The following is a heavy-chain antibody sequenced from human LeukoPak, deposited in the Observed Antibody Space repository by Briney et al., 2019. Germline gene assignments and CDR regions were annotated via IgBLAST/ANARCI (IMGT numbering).Heavy chain of an antibody. Sequence: SETLSLTCTVSGDSITSGDHSWNWIRQSPGRGLEWIGYIYARGSAYYNPSLNRRVTISVDRSKNQFFLNLNPVTAADTAVYFCARGATPLDWFDPWGQGIPVTVSS. V-gene: IGHV4-30-2*06. CDR1: GDSITSGDHS. CDR2: IYARGSA. D-gene: IGHD4-23*01. CDR3: ARGATPLDWFDP. J-gene: IGHJ5*02.